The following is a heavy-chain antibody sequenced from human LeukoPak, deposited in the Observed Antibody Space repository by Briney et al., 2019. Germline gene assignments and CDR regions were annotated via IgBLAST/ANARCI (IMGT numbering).Heavy chain of an antibody. J-gene: IGHJ6*03. CDR1: GGTFSTFG. CDR2: IIPMSGTV. CDR3: ARDYPTTVTTAVGDYYYYYMDV. V-gene: IGHV1-69*06. D-gene: IGHD4-17*01. Sequence: VASVKVSCKASGGTFSTFGISWVRQAPGQGLEWMGGIIPMSGTVNNAQKFQGRVTITADKSTGTAYMELSSLRSDDTAVYFCARDYPTTVTTAVGDYYYYYMDVWGKGTTVTVSS.